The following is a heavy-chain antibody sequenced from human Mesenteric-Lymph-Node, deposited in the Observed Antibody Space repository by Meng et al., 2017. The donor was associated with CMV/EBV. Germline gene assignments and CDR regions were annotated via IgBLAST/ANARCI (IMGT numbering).Heavy chain of an antibody. CDR1: GFAFGSYS. CDR3: AKDLGFVGTYRHWFDS. Sequence: GGSLRLSCAASGFAFGSYSMNWVRQAPGKGLEWVSTLSGDSRYIYYADSVQGRFAISRDNSKNTLYLQMNSLRAEDTAVYYCAKDLGFVGTYRHWFDSWGLGTLVTVSS. CDR2: LSGDSRYI. D-gene: IGHD1-26*01. V-gene: IGHV3-23*01. J-gene: IGHJ5*01.